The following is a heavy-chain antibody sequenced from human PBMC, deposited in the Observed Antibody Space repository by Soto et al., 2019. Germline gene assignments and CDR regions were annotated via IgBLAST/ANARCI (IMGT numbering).Heavy chain of an antibody. D-gene: IGHD4-4*01. V-gene: IGHV1-18*01. Sequence: ASVKVSCKASGYTFNTYGMSWVRQAPGQGLEWIGWIRADSGKTNYAQNFQDRVTMTTDTSTSTAYMELKSLRSDDTAVYYCARDRSNSDYWGQGTLVTAPQ. CDR2: IRADSGKT. CDR3: ARDRSNSDY. J-gene: IGHJ4*02. CDR1: GYTFNTYG.